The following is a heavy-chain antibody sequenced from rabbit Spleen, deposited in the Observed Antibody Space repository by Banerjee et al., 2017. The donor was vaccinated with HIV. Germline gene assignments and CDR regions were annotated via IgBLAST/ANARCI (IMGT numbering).Heavy chain of an antibody. Sequence: QSLEESGGDLVKPGASLTLTCTASGFSFSSYWMSWVRQAPGEGLEWIGTTNNDGSTYYASWAKGRFTSSKTSSTTVTLQMTSLTAADTATYFCARGVRYSGYYRDLWGQGTLVTVS. V-gene: IGHV1S40*01. D-gene: IGHD1-1*01. CDR3: ARGVRYSGYYRDL. CDR1: GFSFSSYW. J-gene: IGHJ4*01. CDR2: TNNDGST.